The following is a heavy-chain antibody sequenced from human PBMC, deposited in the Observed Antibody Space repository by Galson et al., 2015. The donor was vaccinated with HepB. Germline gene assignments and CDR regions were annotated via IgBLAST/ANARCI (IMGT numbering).Heavy chain of an antibody. D-gene: IGHD4/OR15-4a*01. J-gene: IGHJ6*02. CDR2: INPSGGST. CDR1: GYTFTSYY. Sequence: SVKVSCKASGYTFTSYYMHWVRQAPGQGLEWMGIINPSGGSTSYAQKLQGRVTMTRDTSTSTVYMELSSLRSEDTAVYYCASARGASPGAYYYYGMDVWGQGTTVTVSS. CDR3: ASARGASPGAYYYYGMDV. V-gene: IGHV1-46*04.